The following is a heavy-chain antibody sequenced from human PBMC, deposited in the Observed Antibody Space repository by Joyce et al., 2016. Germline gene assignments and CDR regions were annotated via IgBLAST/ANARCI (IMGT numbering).Heavy chain of an antibody. CDR3: ARHKTYSSSWYRGIYFDY. Sequence: QLQLQESGPGLVKPSETLSLSCTVSGGSISSSNYYWGGIRQPPGKGLDWIGNIFYSGSTSFNPSLNSRVTVAVDTSENQFSLTLTSVTAADTAVYYCARHKTYSSSWYRGIYFDYWGQGILVTVSS. J-gene: IGHJ4*02. CDR2: IFYSGST. V-gene: IGHV4-39*01. D-gene: IGHD6-13*01. CDR1: GGSISSSNYY.